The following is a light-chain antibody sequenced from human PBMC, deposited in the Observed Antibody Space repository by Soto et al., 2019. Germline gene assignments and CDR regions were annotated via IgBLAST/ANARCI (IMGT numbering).Light chain of an antibody. Sequence: QSVLPQPPSVSAAPGQKVTISCSGSSSNIGNNYVSWYQQLPGTAPKLLIYENNKRPSGIPDRFSGSKSGTSATLGIAGLQTGDEADYYCGTWDSSLSAGGYVFGTGTKVTVL. V-gene: IGLV1-51*02. CDR3: GTWDSSLSAGGYV. J-gene: IGLJ1*01. CDR2: ENN. CDR1: SSNIGNNY.